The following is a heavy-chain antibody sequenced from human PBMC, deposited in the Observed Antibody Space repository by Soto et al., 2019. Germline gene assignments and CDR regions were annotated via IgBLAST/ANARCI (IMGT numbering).Heavy chain of an antibody. J-gene: IGHJ6*02. V-gene: IGHV1-18*01. D-gene: IGHD3-16*01. CDR1: GYTFTSYG. CDR2: ISAYNGNT. Sequence: ASVKVSCKSSGYTFTSYGISWVRKAPGQGLERMGWISAYNGNTNYAQKLQGRVTMTTDTSTSTAYMELRSLRSDDTAVYYCARVSARRLFGEKSLAHNMDGWGQGTTVTVSS. CDR3: ARVSARRLFGEKSLAHNMDG.